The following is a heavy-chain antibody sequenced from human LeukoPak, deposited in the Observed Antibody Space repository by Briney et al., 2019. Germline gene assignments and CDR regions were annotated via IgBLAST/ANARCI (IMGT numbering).Heavy chain of an antibody. Sequence: PGGSLRLSCAASGFIFNNYAMSWVRQAPGKGLEWLSGISGSGGKTDYADSVKCRFTISRDNSKNTLDLQMNSLRPEDTALYFCAKADYSTSWGRNYYYYYMDVWGKGTTVTVSS. CDR3: AKADYSTSWGRNYYYYYMDV. J-gene: IGHJ6*03. CDR1: GFIFNNYA. CDR2: ISGSGGKT. V-gene: IGHV3-23*01. D-gene: IGHD3-16*01.